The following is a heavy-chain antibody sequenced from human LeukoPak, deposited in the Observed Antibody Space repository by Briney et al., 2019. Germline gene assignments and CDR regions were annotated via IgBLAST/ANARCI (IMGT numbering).Heavy chain of an antibody. J-gene: IGHJ6*02. CDR3: AKSFYGGGTYGMDV. Sequence: GRSQRLSCAASGFTFSSYGMRWVRQAPSKGLECVAVISYDGSNKYYADSVKGRFTISRDNSKNTLYLQMNSLRAEDTAVYYCAKSFYGGGTYGMDVWGQGTTVTVSS. V-gene: IGHV3-30*18. CDR2: ISYDGSNK. D-gene: IGHD4-23*01. CDR1: GFTFSSYG.